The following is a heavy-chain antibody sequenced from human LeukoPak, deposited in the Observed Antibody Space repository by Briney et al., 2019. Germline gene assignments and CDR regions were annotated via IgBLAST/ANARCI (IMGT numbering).Heavy chain of an antibody. V-gene: IGHV5-51*01. CDR2: IYPGDSDT. J-gene: IGHJ2*01. CDR1: GYSFTSYW. Sequence: GESLKISCKGSGYSFTSYWIGWVRQMPGKGLEWMGIIYPGDSDTRYSPSFQGQVTISADKSISTAYLQWSSLEASDTAMYYCARRYGGNSPAVYWYFDLWGRGTLVTVSS. D-gene: IGHD4-23*01. CDR3: ARRYGGNSPAVYWYFDL.